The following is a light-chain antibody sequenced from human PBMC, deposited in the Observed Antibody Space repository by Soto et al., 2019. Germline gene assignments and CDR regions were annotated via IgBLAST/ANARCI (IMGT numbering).Light chain of an antibody. J-gene: IGKJ1*01. Sequence: EIVLTQSPGTLSLSPGERATLSCRASQRVSSSYLAWYQQKPGQAPRPLIYGAYSRAIGIPDRYSGSGSGTDFTLTISRLEPEDFAVYDCQQYVSSPWTFGQGIKVEIK. CDR2: GAY. CDR1: QRVSSSY. V-gene: IGKV3-20*01. CDR3: QQYVSSPWT.